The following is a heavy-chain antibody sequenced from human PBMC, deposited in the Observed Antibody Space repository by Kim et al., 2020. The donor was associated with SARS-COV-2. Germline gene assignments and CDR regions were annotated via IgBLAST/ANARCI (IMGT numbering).Heavy chain of an antibody. J-gene: IGHJ6*02. Sequence: RNKTYVNPVKGRFTISRDNSKNTLYLQMNSLRAEDTAVYYCARDSYGMDVWGQGTTVTVSS. CDR2: RNK. CDR3: ARDSYGMDV. V-gene: IGHV3-30*01.